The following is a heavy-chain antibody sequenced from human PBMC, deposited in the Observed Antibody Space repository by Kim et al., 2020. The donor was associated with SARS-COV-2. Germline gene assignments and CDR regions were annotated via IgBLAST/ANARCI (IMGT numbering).Heavy chain of an antibody. CDR2: NFNRGDT. Sequence: NFNRGDTNYEQNFPGRVTMTRDTSISTDYMELSRLRSDDTAVYYCARGIDRWGQGTLVTVTS. D-gene: IGHD3-3*02. CDR3: ARGIDR. V-gene: IGHV1-2*02. J-gene: IGHJ5*02.